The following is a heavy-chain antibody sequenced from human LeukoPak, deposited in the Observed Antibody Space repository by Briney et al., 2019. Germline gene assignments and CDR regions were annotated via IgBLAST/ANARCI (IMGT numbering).Heavy chain of an antibody. CDR1: GFTFSSYA. D-gene: IGHD3-16*01. CDR3: ASSPWGIQAFDI. J-gene: IGHJ3*02. V-gene: IGHV3-66*01. Sequence: GGSLRLSCAASGFTFSSYAMSWVRQAPGKGLEWVSVIYSGGSTYYANSVKGRFTISSDNSKNTLYLQMNSLRAEDTAVYYCASSPWGIQAFDIGGQGTMVTVSS. CDR2: IYSGGST.